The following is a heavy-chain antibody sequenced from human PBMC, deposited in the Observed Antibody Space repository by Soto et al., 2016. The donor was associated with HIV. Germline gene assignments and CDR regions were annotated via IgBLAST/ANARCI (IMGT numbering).Heavy chain of an antibody. V-gene: IGHV1-2*02. J-gene: IGHJ6*03. Sequence: QVQLVQSGAEVMKPGASVKVSCKTFTEDTFTNYFLHWVRQAPGQGLEWMGRINPYSGGTNYAQKFQGRVTMTRDTSISTAYMELSRLRSDDTAVYYCARDLLTGWDYYYMDVWGKGTTVTVSS. CDR1: EDTFTNYF. D-gene: IGHD3-9*01. CDR3: ARDLLTGWDYYYMDV. CDR2: INPYSGGT.